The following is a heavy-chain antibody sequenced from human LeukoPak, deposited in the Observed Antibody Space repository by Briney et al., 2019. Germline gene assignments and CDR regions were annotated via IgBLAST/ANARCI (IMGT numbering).Heavy chain of an antibody. J-gene: IGHJ6*03. D-gene: IGHD6-13*01. Sequence: PGGSLRLSCAASEFTFSNYGLHWVRQAPGKGLEWVAFIENDGSNTYYADSVKGRFTISRDDSKNTLYLQMSTLRAEDTAVYYCAKGGGSIAAAGTSYYYYMDVWGKGTTVTVSS. CDR2: IENDGSNT. CDR1: EFTFSNYG. V-gene: IGHV3-30*02. CDR3: AKGGGSIAAAGTSYYYYMDV.